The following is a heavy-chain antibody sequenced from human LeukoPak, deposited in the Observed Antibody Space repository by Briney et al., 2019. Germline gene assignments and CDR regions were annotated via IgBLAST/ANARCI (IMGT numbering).Heavy chain of an antibody. CDR3: ARDRDYYYGSGSYYLGPSDY. CDR2: ISYDGSNK. CDR1: GFTFSMYA. J-gene: IGHJ4*02. Sequence: PGGSLRLSCAASGFTFSMYAMYWARQAPSKGLEWEAVISYDGSNKYYGDSVKGRFTISRDNSKITLYLQMNSLRAEDTALYYCARDRDYYYGSGSYYLGPSDYWGQGTLVTVSS. V-gene: IGHV3-30*04. D-gene: IGHD3-10*01.